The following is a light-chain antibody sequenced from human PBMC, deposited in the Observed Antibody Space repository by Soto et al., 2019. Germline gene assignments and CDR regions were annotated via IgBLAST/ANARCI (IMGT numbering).Light chain of an antibody. CDR1: ESVSRN. J-gene: IGKJ1*01. V-gene: IGKV3-15*01. CDR2: DAS. Sequence: KVMTQSPGTLSGSPLEVGALCCMASESVSRNLAWYQQKPGQAPSILIYDASTRAAGIPTRFSGSGSGTEFTLTISSLQSEDVAVYYCQQYHNWPPWTFGQGTKVDI. CDR3: QQYHNWPPWT.